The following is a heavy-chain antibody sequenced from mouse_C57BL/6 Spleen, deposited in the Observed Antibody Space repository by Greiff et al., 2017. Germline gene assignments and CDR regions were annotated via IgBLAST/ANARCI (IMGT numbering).Heavy chain of an antibody. Sequence: VQLQQPGAELVKPGASVKMSCKASGYTFTSYWITWVKQRPGQGLEWIGDIYPGSGSTNYNEKFKSKATLTVATSSSTAYMQIRSLTSEDSAVYCGTKNCYYYGSRVDYWGQGTTLTVSA. CDR2: IYPGSGST. CDR3: TKNCYYYGSRVDY. V-gene: IGHV1-55*01. J-gene: IGHJ2*01. D-gene: IGHD1-1*01. CDR1: GYTFTSYW.